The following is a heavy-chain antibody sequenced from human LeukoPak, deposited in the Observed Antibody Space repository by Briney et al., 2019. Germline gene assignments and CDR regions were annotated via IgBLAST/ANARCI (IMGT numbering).Heavy chain of an antibody. Sequence: GTSVKVSCKASGFTFTSSAMQWVRQARGQRLEWIGWIVVGSGNTNYAQKFQERVTITRDMSTSTAYMELSSLRSEDTAVYYCAAAPYYYDSSGYYPFDYWVQGTLVTVSS. CDR2: IVVGSGNT. CDR3: AAAPYYYDSSGYYPFDY. CDR1: GFTFTSSA. V-gene: IGHV1-58*02. D-gene: IGHD3-22*01. J-gene: IGHJ4*02.